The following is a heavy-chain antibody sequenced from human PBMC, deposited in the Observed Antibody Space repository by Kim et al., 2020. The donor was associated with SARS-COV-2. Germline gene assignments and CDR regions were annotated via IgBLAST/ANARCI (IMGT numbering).Heavy chain of an antibody. CDR3: TRESGITMIGVAMGVYGMHV. D-gene: IGHD3-22*01. Sequence: GGSLRLSCTASGFTFGDYAMSWFRQAPGKGLEWVGCIRSKADGGTTEYAASVKGRFTISRDDSKSIAYLQMNSLKTEDTAVYYCTRESGITMIGVAMGVYGMHVWGGERTVTVSS. CDR1: GFTFGDYA. CDR2: IRSKADGGTT. V-gene: IGHV3-49*03. J-gene: IGHJ6*02.